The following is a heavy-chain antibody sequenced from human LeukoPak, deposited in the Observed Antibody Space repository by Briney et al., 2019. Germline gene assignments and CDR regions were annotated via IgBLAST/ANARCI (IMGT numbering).Heavy chain of an antibody. J-gene: IGHJ4*02. CDR2: IYSSGNT. V-gene: IGHV4-59*01. Sequence: SETLSFTCSFSGDSISTYYWSWIRQSPGKGLEWIGHIYSSGNTDYNSSLKSRVTISVDTSKSQFSLRLSSVTATDTAVYYCARLRWQLVGPYFDYWGEEIWVTVSS. CDR3: ARLRWQLVGPYFDY. D-gene: IGHD1-26*01. CDR1: GDSISTYY.